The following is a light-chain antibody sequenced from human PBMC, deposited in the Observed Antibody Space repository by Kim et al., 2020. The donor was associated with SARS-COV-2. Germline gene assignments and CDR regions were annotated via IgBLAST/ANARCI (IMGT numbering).Light chain of an antibody. V-gene: IGLV3-9*01. CDR2: RDN. Sequence: SVAQGQTARITCGGTNIGSKNVHWYQQKPGQAPVLVIYRDNNRPSGSPERFSGSNSGNTATLTISRAQAGDEADYYCQVWDSSTGVFGGGTQLTVL. J-gene: IGLJ3*02. CDR3: QVWDSSTGV. CDR1: NIGSKN.